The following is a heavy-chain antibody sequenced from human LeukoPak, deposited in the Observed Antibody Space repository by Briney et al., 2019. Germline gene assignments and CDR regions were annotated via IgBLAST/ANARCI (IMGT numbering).Heavy chain of an antibody. CDR3: ARDGCSTSCSDYYYYYMDV. D-gene: IGHD2-2*01. V-gene: IGHV3-30*01. Sequence: GRSLRLSCAASGFTFSSYAMHWVRQAPGKGLEWVAVISYDGSNKYYADSVKGRFTISRDNSKNTLYLQMNSLRAEDTAVYYCARDGCSTSCSDYYYYYMDVWGKGTTVTVSS. J-gene: IGHJ6*03. CDR2: ISYDGSNK. CDR1: GFTFSSYA.